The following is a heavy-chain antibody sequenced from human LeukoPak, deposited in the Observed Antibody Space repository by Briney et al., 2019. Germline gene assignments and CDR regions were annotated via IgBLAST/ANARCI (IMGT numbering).Heavy chain of an antibody. CDR3: AREYSSSWYEPYFDY. CDR2: AGNGNT. J-gene: IGHJ4*02. Sequence: AGNGNTKYSQKFQGRVTITRDTSASTAYMELSSLRSEDTAVYYCAREYSSSWYEPYFDYWGQGTLVTVSS. V-gene: IGHV1-3*01. D-gene: IGHD6-13*01.